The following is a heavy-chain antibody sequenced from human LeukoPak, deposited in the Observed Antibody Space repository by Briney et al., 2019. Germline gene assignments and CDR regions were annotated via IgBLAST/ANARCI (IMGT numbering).Heavy chain of an antibody. Sequence: GGSLRLSCAASGFTFSSYWIHWVRQVPGKGLVWVSRIGKDGRDTIYADSLKGRISGSRDNAKETLYLQMNSLRAEDTGVYYCAKCGHTAVSGTCLHYWGQGILVTVSS. CDR1: GFTFSSYW. J-gene: IGHJ4*02. D-gene: IGHD1-26*01. V-gene: IGHV3-74*01. CDR3: AKCGHTAVSGTCLHY. CDR2: IGKDGRDT.